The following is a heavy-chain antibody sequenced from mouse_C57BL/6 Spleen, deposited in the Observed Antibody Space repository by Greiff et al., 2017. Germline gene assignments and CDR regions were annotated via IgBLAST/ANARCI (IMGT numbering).Heavy chain of an antibody. Sequence: EVNVVESGGGLVQPGGSLKLSCAASGFTFSDYYMYWVRQTPEKRLEWVAYISNGGGSTYYPDTVKGRFTISRDNAKNTLYLQMSRLKSEDTAMYYCAKGIYYAMDYWGQGTSVTVSS. J-gene: IGHJ4*01. V-gene: IGHV5-12*01. CDR1: GFTFSDYY. CDR2: ISNGGGST. CDR3: AKGIYYAMDY.